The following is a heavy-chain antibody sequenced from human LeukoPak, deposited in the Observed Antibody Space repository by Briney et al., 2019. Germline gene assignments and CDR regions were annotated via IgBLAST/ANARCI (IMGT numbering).Heavy chain of an antibody. CDR1: GFTFSSYS. J-gene: IGHJ4*02. V-gene: IGHV3-30*02. Sequence: GGSLRLSCAASGFTFSSYSMHWVRQAPGKGLEWVAFIRYDGSNKYYADSVKGRFTISRDNSKNTLYLQMNSLRAEDTAVYYCARDRRVDYYDSSGWYYWGQGTLVTVSS. CDR3: ARDRRVDYYDSSGWYY. CDR2: IRYDGSNK. D-gene: IGHD3-22*01.